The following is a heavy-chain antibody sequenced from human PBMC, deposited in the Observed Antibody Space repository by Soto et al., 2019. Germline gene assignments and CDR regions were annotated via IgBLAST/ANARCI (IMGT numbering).Heavy chain of an antibody. Sequence: PSEALSLTSDVYGGSFSTYRWGWIRQPPSKSLEWIGDIEHTGNTPYGPSLKGRVTISVDTPKNEFSLNLSSETAAAAGLYFCARGVTSCCYGSICRPGHSGLDVWGQGTTVNVSS. CDR3: ARGVTSCCYGSICRPGHSGLDV. D-gene: IGHD6-13*01. CDR1: GGSFSTYR. CDR2: IEHTGNT. V-gene: IGHV4-34*01. J-gene: IGHJ6*02.